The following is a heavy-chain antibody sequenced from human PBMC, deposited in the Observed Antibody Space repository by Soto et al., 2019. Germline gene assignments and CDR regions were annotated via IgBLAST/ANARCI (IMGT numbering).Heavy chain of an antibody. Sequence: QDQLMQSGAELKKPGSSVKVSCKASGGTFGSNVISWVRQAPGQGLEWMGEIMPIFGAANKPQKFQGRLMITADTSTTTVYMELSSLGSEDTAVYFCATGARYCSGGSCYPDDWGQGTLVTVSS. J-gene: IGHJ4*02. CDR2: IMPIFGAA. CDR1: GGTFGSNV. V-gene: IGHV1-69*06. D-gene: IGHD2-15*01. CDR3: ATGARYCSGGSCYPDD.